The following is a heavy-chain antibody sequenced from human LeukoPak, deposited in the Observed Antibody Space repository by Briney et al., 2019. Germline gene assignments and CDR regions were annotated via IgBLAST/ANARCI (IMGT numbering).Heavy chain of an antibody. D-gene: IGHD3-10*02. V-gene: IGHV4-4*07. CDR1: GGSISTYY. CDR3: AELGITMIGGV. CDR2: FYTSGNS. J-gene: IGHJ6*04. Sequence: SETLSLTCSVSGGSISTYYWSWIRQPAGKGLEWIGRFYTSGNSYYNPSLKSRVTMSVDTSKNQFSLKLTSVTAADTAVYYCAELGITMIGGVWGKGTTVTISS.